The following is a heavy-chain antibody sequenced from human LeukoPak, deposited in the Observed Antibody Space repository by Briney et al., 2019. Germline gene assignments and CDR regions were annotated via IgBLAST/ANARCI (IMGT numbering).Heavy chain of an antibody. CDR2: IYHSGST. D-gene: IGHD3-22*01. V-gene: IGHV4-30-2*01. CDR1: GGSISSGGYY. CDR3: ARTRTGYYDSSEPWFDP. Sequence: SQTLSLTCTVSGGSISSGGYYWSWIRQPPGKGLEWIGYIYHSGSTYYNPSLKSRVTISVDRSKNQFSLKLSSVTAADTAVYYCARTRTGYYDSSEPWFDPWGQGTLVTVSS. J-gene: IGHJ5*02.